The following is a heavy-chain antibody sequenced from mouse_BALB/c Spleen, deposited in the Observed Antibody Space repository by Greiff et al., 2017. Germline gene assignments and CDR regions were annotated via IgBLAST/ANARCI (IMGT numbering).Heavy chain of an antibody. CDR1: GFAFSGYW. J-gene: IGHJ4*01. D-gene: IGHD2-1*01. CDR2: INPDSSTI. Sequence: DVKLQESGGGLVRPGGSLKLSCAASGFAFSGYWMSWVRQSPGNGLEWIGEINPDSSTINYTPSLKDHFIISRDNANNTLYLQMSKVNSEDTALYYCARPDGNPHAMDYWGQGTSVTVSS. V-gene: IGHV4-1*02. CDR3: ARPDGNPHAMDY.